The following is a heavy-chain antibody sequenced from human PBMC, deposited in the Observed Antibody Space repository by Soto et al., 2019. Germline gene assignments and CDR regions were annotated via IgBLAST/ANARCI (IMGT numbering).Heavy chain of an antibody. Sequence: EASVKVSCKVSGYTLTELSMHWVRQAPGKGLEWMGGFDPEDGETIYAQKFQGRVTMTEDTSTDAAYMELSSLRSEDTAVYYCATDISYYYDSSGSATGYWGQGTLVTVSS. V-gene: IGHV1-24*01. CDR3: ATDISYYYDSSGSATGY. CDR2: FDPEDGET. J-gene: IGHJ4*02. D-gene: IGHD3-22*01. CDR1: GYTLTELS.